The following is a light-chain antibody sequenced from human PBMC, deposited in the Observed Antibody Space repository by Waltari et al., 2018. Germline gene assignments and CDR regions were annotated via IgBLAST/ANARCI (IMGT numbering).Light chain of an antibody. J-gene: IGKJ2*01. V-gene: IGKV1-5*03. CDR1: QSISSW. CDR3: QQYNSYPKGMYT. Sequence: DIQMTQSPSTLSASVGDRVTITCRARQSISSWLAWYQQKPRKAPKLVINKASSLESGVPSRLSGSGSGTEFNLTISSLQPDDFANYYGQQYNSYPKGMYTFGQGTKLEIK. CDR2: KAS.